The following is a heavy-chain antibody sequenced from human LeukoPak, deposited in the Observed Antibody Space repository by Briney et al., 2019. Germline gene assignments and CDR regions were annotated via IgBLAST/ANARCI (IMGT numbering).Heavy chain of an antibody. V-gene: IGHV4-4*07. D-gene: IGHD2-2*01. J-gene: IGHJ4*02. CDR2: IYTSGNT. CDR3: ARESQSTSPGRESAF. CDR1: GGSISNYF. Sequence: PSETLSLTCTVSGGSISNYFWSWIRHPPGKGLEGFGRIYTSGNTNYNPSLKSRVTMSVDTSKNQFSLNLTSVTAADTAVYYCARESQSTSPGRESAFWGQGTLVTVSS.